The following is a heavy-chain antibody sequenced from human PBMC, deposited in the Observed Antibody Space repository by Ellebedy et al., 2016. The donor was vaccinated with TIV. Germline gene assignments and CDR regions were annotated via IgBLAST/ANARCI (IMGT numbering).Heavy chain of an antibody. CDR1: GFSFSPYS. Sequence: GESLKISCVASGFSFSPYSFNWVRQAPGKGLEWVSYITSSSIFVDYRDSVKGRFIISRDDAANSLHLQMNSLRVEETGVYYCARGEGGHGSMVDYWGQGTLVSVTS. V-gene: IGHV3-21*01. D-gene: IGHD1-26*01. CDR3: ARGEGGHGSMVDY. CDR2: ITSSSIFV. J-gene: IGHJ4*02.